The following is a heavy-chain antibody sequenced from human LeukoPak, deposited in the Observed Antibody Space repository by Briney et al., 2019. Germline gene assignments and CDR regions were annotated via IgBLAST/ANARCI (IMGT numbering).Heavy chain of an antibody. D-gene: IGHD3-9*01. CDR1: GFPFGSYV. V-gene: IGHV3-48*02. CDR2: INHNAEMI. Sequence: GGSLRRSCEGSGFPFGSYVMSWVRQAPGKGLEWIAYINHNAEMIFYPDFVKGRFTISRDNPKKSLYLQMNALRYEDTAIYYCARDHDWAFDLWGQGTLVTVSS. CDR3: ARDHDWAFDL. J-gene: IGHJ4*02.